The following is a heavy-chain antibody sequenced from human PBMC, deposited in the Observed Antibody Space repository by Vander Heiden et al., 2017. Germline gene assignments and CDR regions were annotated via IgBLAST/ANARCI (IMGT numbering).Heavy chain of an antibody. J-gene: IGHJ4*02. V-gene: IGHV3-23*01. Sequence: EVQLLESGGGLVQPGGSLRLSCAASGFTFSSYAMRWVLQAPGKGLEWVSGISGSGGSTYYADSVKGRFTISRDNSKNTLYLQMNRLRAEDTAVYYCAKRGMGGATFPFDYWGQGTLVTVSS. CDR3: AKRGMGGATFPFDY. CDR2: ISGSGGST. CDR1: GFTFSSYA. D-gene: IGHD1-26*01.